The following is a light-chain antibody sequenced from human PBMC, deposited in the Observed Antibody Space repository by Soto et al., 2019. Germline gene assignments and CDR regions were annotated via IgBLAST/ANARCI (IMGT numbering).Light chain of an antibody. CDR1: QSISNY. J-gene: IGKJ4*01. CDR2: AAS. V-gene: IGKV1-39*01. Sequence: IETTQSPPSLSSSVGDRVTITCRASQSISNYLNWYQQKPGIAPRLLIYAASTLQSGVPSRFSGSGSGTDFTLTISSLQPEDFATYCCQQSESTRPFGGGGKVAIK. CDR3: QQSESTRP.